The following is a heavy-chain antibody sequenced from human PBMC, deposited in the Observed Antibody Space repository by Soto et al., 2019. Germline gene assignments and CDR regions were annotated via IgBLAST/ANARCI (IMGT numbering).Heavy chain of an antibody. J-gene: IGHJ4*01. D-gene: IGHD3-22*01. CDR3: ARLGYYYQAFDY. Sequence: QVQLKESGPGLVKPSETLSVTCTVSGSPISDNYWSWFRQAPGQGLEWVGYIYYTGTTTYNPSVKSRVTISLDTSKSQFSLILRSVTAADTAVYYCARLGYYYQAFDYWGHGTLVNVSS. CDR1: GSPISDNY. CDR2: IYYTGTT. V-gene: IGHV4-59*08.